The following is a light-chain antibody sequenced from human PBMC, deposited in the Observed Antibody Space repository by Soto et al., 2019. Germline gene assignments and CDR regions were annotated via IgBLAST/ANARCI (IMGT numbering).Light chain of an antibody. CDR3: SSFTSRFTFNYI. V-gene: IGLV2-14*01. Sequence: QSVLTQPASVSGSPEQSITISCTGTSSDVGGYNYVSWYQQHPGKAPKIIIYEVTNRPSGVSNRFSGSKSGNTASLTISGLQAEDDADYYCSSFTSRFTFNYIFGTGTKVTVL. J-gene: IGLJ1*01. CDR1: SSDVGGYNY. CDR2: EVT.